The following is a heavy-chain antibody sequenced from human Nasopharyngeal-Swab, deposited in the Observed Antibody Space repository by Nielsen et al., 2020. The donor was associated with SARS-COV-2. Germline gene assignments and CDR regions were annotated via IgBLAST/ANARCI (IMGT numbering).Heavy chain of an antibody. J-gene: IGHJ3*02. Sequence: SLKISCAASGFTFDDYAIHWVRQAPGKGLEWVSGISWNSGSIGYADSVKGRFTISRDNAKNSLYLQMNSLRAEDTALYYCAKSPGEDAFDIWGQGTMVTVSS. CDR1: GFTFDDYA. CDR2: ISWNSGSI. D-gene: IGHD2-21*01. CDR3: AKSPGEDAFDI. V-gene: IGHV3-9*01.